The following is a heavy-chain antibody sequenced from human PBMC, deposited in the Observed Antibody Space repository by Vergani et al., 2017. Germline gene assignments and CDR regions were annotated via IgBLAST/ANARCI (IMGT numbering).Heavy chain of an antibody. D-gene: IGHD5-12*01. J-gene: IGHJ5*02. CDR3: AKDMVGWLHQTNWFDP. V-gene: IGHV4-30-2*01. CDR1: GGSISSGGYS. Sequence: QLQLQESGSGLVKPSQTLSLTCAVSGGSISSGGYSWSWIRQPPGKGLEWIGYIYHSGSTYYNPSLKSRVTISVDRSKNQFSLKLSSVTAADTAVYYCAKDMVGWLHQTNWFDPWGQGTLVTVSS. CDR2: IYHSGST.